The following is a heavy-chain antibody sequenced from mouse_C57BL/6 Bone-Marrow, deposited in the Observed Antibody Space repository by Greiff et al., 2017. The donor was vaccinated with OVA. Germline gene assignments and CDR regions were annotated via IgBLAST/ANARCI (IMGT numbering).Heavy chain of an antibody. CDR2: ISSGGSYT. J-gene: IGHJ1*03. D-gene: IGHD1-1*01. Sequence: EVMLVESGGDLVKPGGSLKLSCAASGFTFSSYGMSWVRQTPDKRLEWVATISSGGSYTYYPDSVKGRFTISRDNAKNTLYLQMSSLKSEDTAMYYCAKSYYGSSYVYFDVWGTGTTVTVSS. V-gene: IGHV5-6*02. CDR1: GFTFSSYG. CDR3: AKSYYGSSYVYFDV.